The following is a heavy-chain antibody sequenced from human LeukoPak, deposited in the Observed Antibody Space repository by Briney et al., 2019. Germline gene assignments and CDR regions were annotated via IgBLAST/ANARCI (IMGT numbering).Heavy chain of an antibody. J-gene: IGHJ4*02. D-gene: IGHD3-9*01. CDR3: AKDDYDILTGSGGFDY. CDR1: XXTFDDYA. Sequence: GGSLRLSCAXXXXTFDDYAMHWVRQAPGKGLEWVSGISWNSGSIGYADSVKGRFTISRDNAKNSLYLQMNSLRAEDTALYYCAKDDYDILTGSGGFDYWGQGTLVTVSS. V-gene: IGHV3-9*01. CDR2: ISWNSGSI.